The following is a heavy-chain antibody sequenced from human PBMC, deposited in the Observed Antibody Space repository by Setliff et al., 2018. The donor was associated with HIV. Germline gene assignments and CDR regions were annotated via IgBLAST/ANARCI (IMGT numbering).Heavy chain of an antibody. CDR1: GGSISSYY. CDR3: ARLVPPYYTVMARDY. D-gene: IGHD5-18*01. J-gene: IGHJ4*02. CDR2: IYHSGST. Sequence: SETLSLTCTVAGGSISSYYWSWIRQPPGKGLEWIGSIYHSGSTYYNPSLQSRVTISVDTSNNQFSLKLSSVTAADTAVYYCARLVPPYYTVMARDYWGQGTLVTVSS. V-gene: IGHV4-59*05.